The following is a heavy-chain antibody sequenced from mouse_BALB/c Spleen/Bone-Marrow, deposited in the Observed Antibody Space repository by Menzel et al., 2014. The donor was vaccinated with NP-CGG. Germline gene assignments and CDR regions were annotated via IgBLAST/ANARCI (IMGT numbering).Heavy chain of an antibody. J-gene: IGHJ3*01. D-gene: IGHD1-1*02. CDR1: GYTFTSYY. CDR3: TRENYGFAY. CDR2: INPSNGGT. Sequence: VQLVESGAELVKPGASVKLSCKASGYTFTSYYMYWVKQRPGQGLEWIGEINPSNGGTNFNEKFKSKATLTVDKSSSTADMQLSSLTAEDSAAYYCTRENYGFAYWGQGTLVTVSA. V-gene: IGHV1S81*02.